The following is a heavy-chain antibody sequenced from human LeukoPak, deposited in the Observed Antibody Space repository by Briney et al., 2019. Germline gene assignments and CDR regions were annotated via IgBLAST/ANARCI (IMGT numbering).Heavy chain of an antibody. V-gene: IGHV3-48*02. CDR3: ARASWFDY. CDR2: FSSSSTI. CDR1: GFTFSSYS. D-gene: IGHD2-15*01. Sequence: GGSLRLSCAASGFTFSSYSMNWVRQAPGKGLETVSYFSSSSTIYYADSVKGRFTISRDNAKNSLYLQMNSLRDEDTAVYYCARASWFDYWGQGTLVTVSS. J-gene: IGHJ4*02.